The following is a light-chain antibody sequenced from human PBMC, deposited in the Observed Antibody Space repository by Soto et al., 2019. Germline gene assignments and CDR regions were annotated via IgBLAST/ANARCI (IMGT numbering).Light chain of an antibody. CDR2: AAS. V-gene: IGKV1-39*01. CDR3: QQSYSSPPT. CDR1: QSIASY. Sequence: DIQMTQSPSSLSASVVDRLTITCRASQSIASYLNWYQQKPGEAPKLLIYAASSLQSGVPSRFSGSGSGTNFTLTISSLQPEDFATYYCQQSYSSPPTFGQGTKVDIK. J-gene: IGKJ1*01.